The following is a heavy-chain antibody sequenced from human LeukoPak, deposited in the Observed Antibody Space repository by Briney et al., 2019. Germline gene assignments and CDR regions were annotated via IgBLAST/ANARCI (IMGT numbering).Heavy chain of an antibody. V-gene: IGHV1-24*01. CDR2: FDPEDGET. D-gene: IGHD1-26*01. CDR3: ATDPTTDYYYGMDV. J-gene: IGHJ6*02. Sequence: GASVKVSCKVSGYTLTELSMHWVRRAPGKGLEWMGGFDPEDGETIYAQKFQGRVTMTEDTSTDTAYMELSSLRSEDTAVYYCATDPTTDYYYGMDVWGQGTTVTVSS. CDR1: GYTLTELS.